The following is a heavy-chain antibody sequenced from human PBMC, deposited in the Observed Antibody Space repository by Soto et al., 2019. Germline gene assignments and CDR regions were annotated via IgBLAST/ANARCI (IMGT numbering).Heavy chain of an antibody. J-gene: IGHJ4*02. D-gene: IGHD3-9*01. CDR1: GDSITAAPFY. CDR3: AKHKGLYIYGLYFAP. CDR2: LFYTGNT. V-gene: IGHV4-39*01. Sequence: SETLSLTCSVSGDSITAAPFYWGWIRQPPGKGLEWIGSLFYTGNTYYNPSLKSRVTISVDASKNQLSLMVSSVTAADRAVYKWAKHKGLYIYGLYFAPGGLGTLVTVSS.